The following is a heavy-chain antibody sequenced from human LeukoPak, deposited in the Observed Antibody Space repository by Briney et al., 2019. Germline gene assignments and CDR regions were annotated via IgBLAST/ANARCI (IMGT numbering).Heavy chain of an antibody. J-gene: IGHJ4*02. CDR1: GGSISSSNW. Sequence: PSETLSLTCAVSGGSISSSNWWSWVRQPPGKGLEWIGEIYHSGSTNYNPSLKSRVTISVDKSKNQFSLKLSSVTAADTAVYYCARGQGYSGYGYDYWGQGTLVTVSS. D-gene: IGHD5-12*01. CDR2: IYHSGST. CDR3: ARGQGYSGYGYDY. V-gene: IGHV4-4*02.